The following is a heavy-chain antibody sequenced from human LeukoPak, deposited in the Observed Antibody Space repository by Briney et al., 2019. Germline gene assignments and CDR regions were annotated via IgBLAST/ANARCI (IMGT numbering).Heavy chain of an antibody. V-gene: IGHV5-51*01. CDR3: GKLRSGSYYNALYY. CDR1: GYSFSNYW. CDR2: IYPGDSET. J-gene: IGHJ4*01. D-gene: IGHD3-10*01. Sequence: GESLKISGKGSGYSFSNYWIVWVRQMPGKGLEWMGIIYPGDSETRYSPSFQGQATISVDTSISTAYMQSRRLKASDTAMYYCGKLRSGSYYNALYYLGQGTLVTGPS.